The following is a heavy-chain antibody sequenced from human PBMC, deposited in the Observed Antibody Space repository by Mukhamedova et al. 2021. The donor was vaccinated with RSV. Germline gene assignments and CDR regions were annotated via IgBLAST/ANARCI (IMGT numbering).Heavy chain of an antibody. J-gene: IGHJ4*02. Sequence: GLEWMGIIYPGDSDTRYSPSFQGQVTISADKSISTAYLQWSRLKASDTAMYYCARQTAPAGFVDYWCQGTPGTVSS. CDR2: IYPGDSDT. CDR3: ARQTAPAGFVDY. V-gene: IGHV5-51*01. D-gene: IGHD6-13*01.